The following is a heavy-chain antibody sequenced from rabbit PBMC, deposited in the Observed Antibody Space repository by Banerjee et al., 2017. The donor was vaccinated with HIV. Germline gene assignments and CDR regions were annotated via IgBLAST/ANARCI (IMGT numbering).Heavy chain of an antibody. V-gene: IGHV1S40*01. CDR3: ARASYGSGDASYAPTRLDL. J-gene: IGHJ6*01. D-gene: IGHD6-1*01. CDR2: ISTGSGST. Sequence: QSLEESGGDLVKPGASLTLTCTASGFSFSSYYYMCWVRQAPGKGLELIACISTGSGSTWYASWVNGRFTISKTSSTTVTLQMTSLTAADTATYFCARASYGSGDASYAPTRLDLWGPGTLVTVS. CDR1: GFSFSSYYY.